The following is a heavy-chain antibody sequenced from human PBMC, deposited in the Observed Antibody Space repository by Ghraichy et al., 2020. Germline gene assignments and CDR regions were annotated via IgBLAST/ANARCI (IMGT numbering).Heavy chain of an antibody. J-gene: IGHJ4*02. Sequence: ASVKVSCKASGYTFTSYGISWVRQAPGQGLEWMGWISAYNGNTNYAQKLQGRVTMTTDTSTSTAYMELRSLRSDDTAVYYCARDLGTAMKGDGGYWGQGTLVTVSS. CDR3: ARDLGTAMKGDGGY. CDR1: GYTFTSYG. CDR2: ISAYNGNT. D-gene: IGHD2-21*02. V-gene: IGHV1-18*01.